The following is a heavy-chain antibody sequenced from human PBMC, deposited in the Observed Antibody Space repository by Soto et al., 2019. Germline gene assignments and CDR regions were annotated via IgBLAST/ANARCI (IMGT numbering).Heavy chain of an antibody. CDR2: IWYDGSNK. CDR1: GFTFSSYG. D-gene: IGHD3-16*01. Sequence: GGSLRFSCAASGFTFSSYGMHWVRQAPGKGLEWVAVIWYDGSNKYYADSVKGRFTISRDNSKNTLYLQMNSLRAEDTAVYYCARDASKYVFENWFDPWGQGTLVTVSS. V-gene: IGHV3-33*01. J-gene: IGHJ5*02. CDR3: ARDASKYVFENWFDP.